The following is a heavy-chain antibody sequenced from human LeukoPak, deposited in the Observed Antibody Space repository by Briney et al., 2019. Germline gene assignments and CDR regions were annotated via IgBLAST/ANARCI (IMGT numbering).Heavy chain of an antibody. CDR1: GFTFSSYS. D-gene: IGHD3-10*01. CDR3: ARDGWFGDYNWFDP. Sequence: GESLRLSCAPYGFTFSSYSMNWVRQAPGKGLEWVSYISSASNTIYYADSVKGRFTVSRDNAKNSLYLQMNSLRAEDTAMYYCARDGWFGDYNWFDPWGQGTLVTVSS. V-gene: IGHV3-48*01. CDR2: ISSASNTI. J-gene: IGHJ5*02.